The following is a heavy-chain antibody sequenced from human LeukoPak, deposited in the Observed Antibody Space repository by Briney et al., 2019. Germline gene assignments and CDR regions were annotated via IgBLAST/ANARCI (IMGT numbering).Heavy chain of an antibody. Sequence: GSLRLSCAASGFTFSSYWMSWVRQAPGKGLEWVANIKQDGSEKYYVDSVKGRFTISRDNAKNSLYLQMNSLRAEDTAVYYCASTLSDCSSTSCYYYYYYMDVWGKGTTVTVSS. CDR1: GFTFSSYW. J-gene: IGHJ6*03. V-gene: IGHV3-7*01. CDR3: ASTLSDCSSTSCYYYYYYMDV. CDR2: IKQDGSEK. D-gene: IGHD2-2*01.